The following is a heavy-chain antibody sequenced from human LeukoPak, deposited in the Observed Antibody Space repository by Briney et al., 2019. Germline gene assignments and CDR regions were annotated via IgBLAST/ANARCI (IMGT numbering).Heavy chain of an antibody. V-gene: IGHV4-39*07. Sequence: KPSETLSLTCTVSGGSISSSSYYWGWIRQPPGKGLEWIGSIYYSGSTYYNPPLKSRVTISVDTSKNQFSLKLSSVTAADTAVYYCARVRNSSGSLGAFDIWGQGTMVTVSS. CDR1: GGSISSSSYY. J-gene: IGHJ3*02. CDR3: ARVRNSSGSLGAFDI. D-gene: IGHD3-22*01. CDR2: IYYSGST.